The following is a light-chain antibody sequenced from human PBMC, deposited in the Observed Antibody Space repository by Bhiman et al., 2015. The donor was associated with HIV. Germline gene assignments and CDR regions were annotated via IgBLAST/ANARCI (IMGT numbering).Light chain of an antibody. V-gene: IGLV2-11*01. CDR2: AVT. Sequence: QSALTQPRSVSGSPGQSVTISCTGTSSDVGDYNYVSWYQQHPGKAPKLIVYAVTQRPSGVPDRFSGSKSGNTASLIISGLQAEDEADYYCSSFVGSNNLIFAGGTKLTVL. J-gene: IGLJ2*01. CDR1: SSDVGDYNY. CDR3: SSFVGSNNLI.